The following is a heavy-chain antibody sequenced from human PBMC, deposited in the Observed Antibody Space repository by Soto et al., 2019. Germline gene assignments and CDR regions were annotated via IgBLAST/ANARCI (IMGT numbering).Heavy chain of an antibody. CDR1: GYRFSDYW. CDR3: PNLDFTFGSVDVFDI. D-gene: IGHD3-3*01. V-gene: IGHV5-10-1*03. CDR2: IDPSDSFT. Sequence: EEQLVQSGAEVKEPGESLMISYQGSGYRFSDYWIHWVRQVPGKGLEWMGKIDPSDSFTTYSPSFQGRVTISIDKSIYTAFLRWTGLKSSNSAMYYCPNLDFTFGSVDVFDIWGQGTMVTVSS. J-gene: IGHJ3*02.